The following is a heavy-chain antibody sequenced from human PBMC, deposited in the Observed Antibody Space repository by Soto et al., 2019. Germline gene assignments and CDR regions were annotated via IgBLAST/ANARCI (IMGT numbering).Heavy chain of an antibody. V-gene: IGHV4-59*01. Sequence: QVQLQESGPGLIKSSEALSLTCTVSGGSFSTYYWTWIRQPPGKGLEWIGYIYYNGNTNYNPSLTSRVTIAVDTSRNECTLNLSPVTAAERPVKYRAFERGHSSGPRRNHYFDSGGQGSRVTFSS. J-gene: IGHJ4*02. D-gene: IGHD5-18*01. CDR1: GGSFSTYY. CDR2: IYYNGNT. CDR3: AFERGHSSGPRRNHYFDS.